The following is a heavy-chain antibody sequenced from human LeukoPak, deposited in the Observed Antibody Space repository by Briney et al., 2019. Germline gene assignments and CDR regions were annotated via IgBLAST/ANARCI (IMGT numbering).Heavy chain of an antibody. CDR3: ARDGLHGGPVPPRY. CDR2: ISAYNGNT. CDR1: GGTFSSYA. Sequence: ASVKVSCKASGGTFSSYAISWVRQAPGQGLEWMGWISAYNGNTNYAQKLQGRVTMTTDTSTSTAYMELRSLRSDDTAVYYCARDGLHGGPVPPRYWGQGTLVTVSS. J-gene: IGHJ4*02. D-gene: IGHD4-17*01. V-gene: IGHV1-18*01.